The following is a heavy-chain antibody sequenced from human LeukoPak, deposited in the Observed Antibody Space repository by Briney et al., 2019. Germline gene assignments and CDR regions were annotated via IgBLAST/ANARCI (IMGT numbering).Heavy chain of an antibody. V-gene: IGHV4-31*03. CDR1: GGSISSGGYY. CDR3: ARVGPQYYYDSSGQPFDY. D-gene: IGHD3-22*01. J-gene: IGHJ4*02. CDR2: IYYSGST. Sequence: SETLSLTCTVSGGSISSGGYYWSWIRQHPGKGPEWIGYIYYSGSTYYNPSLKSRVTISVDTSKNQFSLKLSSVTAADTAVYYCARVGPQYYYDSSGQPFDYWGQGTLVTVSS.